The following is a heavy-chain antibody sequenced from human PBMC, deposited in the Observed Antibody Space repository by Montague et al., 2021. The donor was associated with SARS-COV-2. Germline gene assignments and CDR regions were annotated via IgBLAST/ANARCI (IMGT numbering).Heavy chain of an antibody. CDR2: IYYSGST. V-gene: IGHV4-31*03. J-gene: IGHJ2*01. CDR3: ARSSAPSITIFGVSNTYRYFDI. Sequence: TLSLTCTVSGGSISSGGYYWSWIRQHPGKGLEWIGYIYYSGSTYYNPSLKSRVTISVDTSKNQFSLKLSSVTAADTAVYYCARSSAPSITIFGVSNTYRYFDIWGRGTLVTVSS. CDR1: GGSISSGGYY. D-gene: IGHD3-3*01.